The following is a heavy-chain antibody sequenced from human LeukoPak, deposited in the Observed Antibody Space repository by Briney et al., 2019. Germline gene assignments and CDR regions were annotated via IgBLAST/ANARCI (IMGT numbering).Heavy chain of an antibody. CDR2: IYYSGST. Sequence: SETLSLTCAVSGGSISSSSYYWGWIRQPPGKGLEWIGSIYYSGSTYYNPSLKSRVTISVDTSKNQFSLKLSSVTAADTAVYYCARISKVLRAAAGYYYYYYMDVWGKGTTVTVSS. D-gene: IGHD6-13*01. J-gene: IGHJ6*03. CDR3: ARISKVLRAAAGYYYYYYMDV. CDR1: GGSISSSSYY. V-gene: IGHV4-39*01.